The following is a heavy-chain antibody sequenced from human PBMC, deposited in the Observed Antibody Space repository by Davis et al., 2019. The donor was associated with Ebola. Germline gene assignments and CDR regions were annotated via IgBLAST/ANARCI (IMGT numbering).Heavy chain of an antibody. J-gene: IGHJ4*02. Sequence: GGSLRLSCAASGFTFSSYAMHWVRQAPGKGLEWVAVISYDGNNKYYADSVKGRFTISRDNSKNTLYLQMNSLRAEDTAVYYCARGGNYLDYWGQGTLVTVSS. D-gene: IGHD6-13*01. CDR3: ARGGNYLDY. CDR1: GFTFSSYA. CDR2: ISYDGNNK. V-gene: IGHV3-30-3*01.